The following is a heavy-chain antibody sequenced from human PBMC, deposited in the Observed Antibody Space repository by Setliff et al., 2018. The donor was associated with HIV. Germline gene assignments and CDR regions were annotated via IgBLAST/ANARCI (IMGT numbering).Heavy chain of an antibody. CDR2: IYYRGNT. Sequence: SETLSLTCTVSGGSVSESTYHWGWIRQPPGKGLEWIGSIYYRGNTYYNPSLKSRLTISVETSKNQFSLTLNSVTAADTAFYYCAGLSNGLPADYWGQGTLVTVS. CDR1: GGSVSESTYH. J-gene: IGHJ4*02. D-gene: IGHD2-8*01. CDR3: AGLSNGLPADY. V-gene: IGHV4-39*01.